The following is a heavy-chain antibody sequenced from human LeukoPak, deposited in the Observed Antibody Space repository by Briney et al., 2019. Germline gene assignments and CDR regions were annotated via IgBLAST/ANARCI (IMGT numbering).Heavy chain of an antibody. CDR3: AELGITMIGGV. CDR2: ISSSGSTI. D-gene: IGHD3-10*02. Sequence: PGGSLRLSCAGSGFTFSDYYLTWIRQAPGKGLEWVSYISSSGSTIYYADSVKGRFTIPRDNAKNSLYLQMNSLRAEDTAVYYCAELGITMIGGVWGKGTTVTISS. J-gene: IGHJ6*04. CDR1: GFTFSDYY. V-gene: IGHV3-11*04.